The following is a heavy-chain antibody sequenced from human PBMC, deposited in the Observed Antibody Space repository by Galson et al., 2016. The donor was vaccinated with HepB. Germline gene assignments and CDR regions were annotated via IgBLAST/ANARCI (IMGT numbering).Heavy chain of an antibody. V-gene: IGHV3-23*01. Sequence: SLRLSCAASGFTFSSYAMSWVRQAPGKGLEWVSVISGSGGSTYYADSVKGRFTISRDNSKNTLYLQMNSLRAEDTAVYYCAKGRRLYSYSSGWYYFDYWGQGTLVTVSS. CDR2: ISGSGGST. CDR1: GFTFSSYA. J-gene: IGHJ4*02. CDR3: AKGRRLYSYSSGWYYFDY. D-gene: IGHD6-19*01.